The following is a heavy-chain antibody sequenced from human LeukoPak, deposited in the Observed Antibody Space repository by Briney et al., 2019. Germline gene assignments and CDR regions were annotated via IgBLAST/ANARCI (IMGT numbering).Heavy chain of an antibody. J-gene: IGHJ4*02. CDR3: ARDKDSTGWYGGFDY. D-gene: IGHD6-19*01. CDR2: TNPSSGNT. Sequence: ASVKVSCKASGYTFTSYWLHWVRQAPGQGLGWMGITNPSSGNTAYAQKFQGRITMTRDTSTSTVYMELSSLRSDDTAVYYCARDKDSTGWYGGFDYWGQGTLVTVSS. CDR1: GYTFTSYW. V-gene: IGHV1-46*01.